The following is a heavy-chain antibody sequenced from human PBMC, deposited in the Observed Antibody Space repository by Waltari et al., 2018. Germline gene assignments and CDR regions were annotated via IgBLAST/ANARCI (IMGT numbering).Heavy chain of an antibody. J-gene: IGHJ4*02. D-gene: IGHD1-26*01. CDR2: IYYSGST. Sequence: QVQLQESGPGLVKPSETLSLTCTVSGGSISSYYWSWIRQPPGKGLEWIGYIYYSGSTNYNPPLKSRVTISVDTSKNQFSLKLSSVTAADTAVYYCARDGKGAGYDYWGQGTLVTVSS. CDR3: ARDGKGAGYDY. CDR1: GGSISSYY. V-gene: IGHV4-59*01.